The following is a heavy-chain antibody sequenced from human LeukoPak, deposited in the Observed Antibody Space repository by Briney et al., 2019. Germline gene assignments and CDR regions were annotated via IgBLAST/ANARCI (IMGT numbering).Heavy chain of an antibody. CDR1: GFTFSSYD. CDR2: IGTAGEI. J-gene: IGHJ2*01. Sequence: GGSLRLSCAASGFTFSSYDMHWVRQATGKGLEWVSGIGTAGEIYYPGSVKGRFTISRENAKNSSYLQMNSLRAGDTAVYYCARAGYSSSWYSRYFDLWGRGTLVTVSS. V-gene: IGHV3-13*01. D-gene: IGHD6-13*01. CDR3: ARAGYSSSWYSRYFDL.